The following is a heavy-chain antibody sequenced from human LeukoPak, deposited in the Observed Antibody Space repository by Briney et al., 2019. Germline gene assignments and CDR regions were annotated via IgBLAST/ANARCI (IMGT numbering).Heavy chain of an antibody. Sequence: GGSLRLSCAASGFTFSNFGMNWVRQAPGKGLQWVSGIGPGGDNKYYADSLEGRFTISRDNSKNTVYLQMNSLRAEDTAVYYCARGSRFGVVGRDAFDIWGQGTMVTVSS. CDR3: ARGSRFGVVGRDAFDI. CDR2: IGPGGDNK. V-gene: IGHV3-23*01. D-gene: IGHD3-3*01. J-gene: IGHJ3*02. CDR1: GFTFSNFG.